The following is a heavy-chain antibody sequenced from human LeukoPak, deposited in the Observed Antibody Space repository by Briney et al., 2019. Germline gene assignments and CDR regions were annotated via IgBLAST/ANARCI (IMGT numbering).Heavy chain of an antibody. D-gene: IGHD5-12*01. V-gene: IGHV3-33*01. CDR3: ARETPERGYSGYDYVYFDY. CDR1: GFTFSSYG. CDR2: IWYDGSNK. Sequence: GGSLRLSCAASGFTFSSYGMHWVRQAPGKGLEWVAVIWYDGSNKYYADSVKGRFTISRDNSKNTLYLQMNSLRAEDTAVYYCARETPERGYSGYDYVYFDYWGQGTLVTVSS. J-gene: IGHJ4*02.